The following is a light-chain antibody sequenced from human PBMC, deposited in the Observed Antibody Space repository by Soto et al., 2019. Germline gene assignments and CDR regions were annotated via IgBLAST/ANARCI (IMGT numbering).Light chain of an antibody. J-gene: IGKJ1*01. CDR3: QQYSISWT. CDR1: QSVSTR. CDR2: DAS. Sequence: DIQMTQSPSSLSASVGDRVTVICRASQSVSTRLAWYQQKPGKAPKVLIYDASSRAGGVPSRFSGSGSGTDFTLTISRLQPDDFATYYCQQYSISWTFGQGTKVDIK. V-gene: IGKV1-5*02.